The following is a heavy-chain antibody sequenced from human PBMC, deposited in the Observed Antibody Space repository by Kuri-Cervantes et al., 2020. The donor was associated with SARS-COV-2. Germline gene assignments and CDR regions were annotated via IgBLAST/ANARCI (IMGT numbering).Heavy chain of an antibody. CDR3: AKDLPGSSAADVY. V-gene: IGHV3-21*01. CDR2: ISSSSYI. Sequence: GESLKISCAASGFTFSSYSMNWVRQAPGKGLEWASSISSSSYIYYADSVKGRFTISRDNAKNSLYLQMNSLRAEDTAVYYCAKDLPGSSAADVYWGQGTLVTVSS. CDR1: GFTFSSYS. D-gene: IGHD6-13*01. J-gene: IGHJ4*02.